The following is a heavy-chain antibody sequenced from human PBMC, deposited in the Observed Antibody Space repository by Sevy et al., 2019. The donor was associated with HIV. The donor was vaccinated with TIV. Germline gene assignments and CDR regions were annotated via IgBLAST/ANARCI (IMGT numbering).Heavy chain of an antibody. J-gene: IGHJ4*02. V-gene: IGHV3-74*01. Sequence: GGSLRLSCAASGFTFTSDYMHWVRQPPGKGLVWVSHINTDGKIIRYADSVKGRFTTSRDNAKNTLYLQMNSLRAEDKAVYYCARGSRGTFGSWGQGTLVTVSS. CDR3: ARGSRGTFGS. D-gene: IGHD1-26*01. CDR2: INTDGKII. CDR1: GFTFTSDY.